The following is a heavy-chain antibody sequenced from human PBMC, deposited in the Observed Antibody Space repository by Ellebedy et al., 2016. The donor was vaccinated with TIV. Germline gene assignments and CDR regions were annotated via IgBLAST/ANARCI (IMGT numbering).Heavy chain of an antibody. J-gene: IGHJ4*02. CDR3: ARDGGSSSWYAHDY. D-gene: IGHD6-13*01. Sequence: GESLKISCAASGFTFSSYSMNWVRQAPGKGLEWVSSISSNSNAIYYADSVKSRFTISRDNARNSLYLHMNSLRAEDTAGYYCARDGGSSSWYAHDYWGQGTLVTVSS. CDR1: GFTFSSYS. CDR2: ISSNSNAI. V-gene: IGHV3-21*01.